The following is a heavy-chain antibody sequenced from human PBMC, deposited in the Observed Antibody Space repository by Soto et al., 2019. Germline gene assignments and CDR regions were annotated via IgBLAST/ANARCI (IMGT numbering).Heavy chain of an antibody. J-gene: IGHJ4*02. V-gene: IGHV1-2*02. CDR2: INPNSGGT. D-gene: IGHD3-22*01. Sequence: SVKVSCKASGYTFTGYYMHWVRQAPGQGLEWMGWINPNSGGTNYAQKFQGRVTMTRDTSISTAYMELSRLRSDDTAVYYCATHYYDSSRYYAFDYWGQGTLVTASS. CDR3: ATHYYDSSRYYAFDY. CDR1: GYTFTGYY.